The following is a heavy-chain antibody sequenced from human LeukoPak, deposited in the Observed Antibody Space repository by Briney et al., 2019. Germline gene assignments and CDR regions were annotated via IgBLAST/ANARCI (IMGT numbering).Heavy chain of an antibody. Sequence: PGGSLRLSCAASGFTFSSFAINWVRQAPGKGLEWVSVITGSGSGADYADSVKGRFTISRDNAKSSLYLQMNSLRDEDTAVYYCAREGAVRGGNPYYYYGMDVWGQGTTVTVSS. CDR3: AREGAVRGGNPYYYYGMDV. CDR1: GFTFSSFA. V-gene: IGHV3-23*01. CDR2: ITGSGSGA. D-gene: IGHD4-23*01. J-gene: IGHJ6*02.